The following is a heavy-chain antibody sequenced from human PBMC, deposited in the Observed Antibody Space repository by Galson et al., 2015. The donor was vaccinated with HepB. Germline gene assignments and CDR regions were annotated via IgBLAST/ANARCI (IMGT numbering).Heavy chain of an antibody. Sequence: SLRLSCAASGFTFSSYAMSWVRQAPGKGLEWVSTIGSGGSIYYADSVKGRFTISRDNSKNTLYLQMNSLRAEDTAVYYCAKGNWVDFWGKGTLVTVSS. CDR3: AKGNWVDF. CDR2: IGSGGSI. J-gene: IGHJ4*02. V-gene: IGHV3-23*01. CDR1: GFTFSSYA. D-gene: IGHD7-27*01.